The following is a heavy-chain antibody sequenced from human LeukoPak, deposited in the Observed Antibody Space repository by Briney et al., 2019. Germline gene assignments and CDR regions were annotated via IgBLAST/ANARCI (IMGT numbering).Heavy chain of an antibody. CDR1: GGSISSYY. CDR3: ARERRLDDPLFYYYYYMDV. V-gene: IGHV4-4*07. CDR2: IYTSGST. Sequence: SETLSLTCTVSGGSISSYYWSWIRQPAGKGLEWIGRIYTSGSTNYNPSLKSRVTMSVDTSKNQFSLKLSSVTAADTAVYYRARERRLDDPLFYYYYYMDVWGKGTTVTISS. J-gene: IGHJ6*03. D-gene: IGHD2-2*03.